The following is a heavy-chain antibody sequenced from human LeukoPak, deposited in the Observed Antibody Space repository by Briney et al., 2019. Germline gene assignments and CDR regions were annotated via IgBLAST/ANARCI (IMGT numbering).Heavy chain of an antibody. D-gene: IGHD3-9*01. V-gene: IGHV3-23*01. CDR1: GFTFSDYA. CDR3: ARTYNYDIWALDY. Sequence: GGSLRLSCAASGFTFSDYAMSWVRQAPGKGLEWVSTISGSGGSTYYADSVKGRFTISRDNSKNTLYLQMNSLRAEDTAVYYCARTYNYDIWALDYWGQGTLVTVSS. CDR2: ISGSGGST. J-gene: IGHJ4*02.